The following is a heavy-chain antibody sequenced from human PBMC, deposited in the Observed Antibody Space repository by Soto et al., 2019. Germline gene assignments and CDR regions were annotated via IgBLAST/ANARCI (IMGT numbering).Heavy chain of an antibody. Sequence: QVQLVESGGGVVQPGRSLRLSCAASGFTFSSYGMHWVRQAPGKGLEWVAVISYDGSNKYYADSVKGRFTISRDNSKNTLYLQMNSLRAEETAVYYCAKDGPVTRFDYWGQGTLVTVSS. V-gene: IGHV3-30*18. CDR2: ISYDGSNK. D-gene: IGHD4-4*01. J-gene: IGHJ4*02. CDR1: GFTFSSYG. CDR3: AKDGPVTRFDY.